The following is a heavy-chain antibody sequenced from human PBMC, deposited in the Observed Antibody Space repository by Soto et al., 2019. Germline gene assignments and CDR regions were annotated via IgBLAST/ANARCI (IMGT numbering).Heavy chain of an antibody. CDR3: ARGGTSGSAVFNWFYP. D-gene: IGHD3-10*01. CDR1: GASVSTYS. V-gene: IGHV4-59*02. Sequence: QVQLQESGPGLVKPSGTLSLTCSVTGASVSTYSWSWIRQSPGKGLEWIGYIHYSGGTNYTPSLRSRVTISVDTSKNQLSLNLTSLTAADTAVYYCARGGTSGSAVFNWFYPWGQGTLVTVSS. J-gene: IGHJ5*02. CDR2: IHYSGGT.